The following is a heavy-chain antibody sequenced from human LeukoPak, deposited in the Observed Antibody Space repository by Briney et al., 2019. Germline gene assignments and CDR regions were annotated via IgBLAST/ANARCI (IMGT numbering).Heavy chain of an antibody. D-gene: IGHD1-7*01. CDR3: ARIPGTGTENYFGY. V-gene: IGHV1-2*02. J-gene: IGHJ4*02. CDR2: INPNSGDT. Sequence: ASVKVSCKASGYTFSGYYMHWVRQAPGQGLEWMGWINPNSGDTNYAQKFQGRVTMTRDTSISTAYMEVSRLRSDDTAVYYCARIPGTGTENYFGYWGQGTLVTVSS. CDR1: GYTFSGYY.